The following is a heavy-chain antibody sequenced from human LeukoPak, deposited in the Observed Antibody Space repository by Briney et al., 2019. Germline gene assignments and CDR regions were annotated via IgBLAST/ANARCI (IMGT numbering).Heavy chain of an antibody. D-gene: IGHD6-19*01. CDR2: IISDGSST. Sequence: GGSLRLSCAASGFTFSTYWIHWVRQAPGKGLMWVSRIISDGSSTSYADSVKGRFTISRDNAKNTLYLQMNSLRAEDTALYYCVREPRVPLHPYSSGVFDNWGQGTLVTVSS. V-gene: IGHV3-74*01. CDR1: GFTFSTYW. CDR3: VREPRVPLHPYSSGVFDN. J-gene: IGHJ4*02.